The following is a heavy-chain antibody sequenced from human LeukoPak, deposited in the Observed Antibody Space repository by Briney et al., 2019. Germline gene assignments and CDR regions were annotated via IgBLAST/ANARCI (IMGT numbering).Heavy chain of an antibody. CDR2: STGSSYL. CDR3: ARAQYSSSWYFDY. D-gene: IGHD6-13*01. Sequence: GGSLRLSCAASGFTFSTYTMNWVRQAPGKGLEWVSSSTGSSYLYYADSARGRFTISRDNAVNSLYLQMNSLRAEDTAVYYCARAQYSSSWYFDYWGQGTLDTVSS. CDR1: GFTFSTYT. V-gene: IGHV3-21*04. J-gene: IGHJ4*02.